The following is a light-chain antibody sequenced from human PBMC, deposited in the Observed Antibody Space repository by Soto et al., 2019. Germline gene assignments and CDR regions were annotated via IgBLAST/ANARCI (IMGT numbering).Light chain of an antibody. CDR3: SSFKSSTTYV. J-gene: IGLJ1*01. Sequence: QSVLTQSASVSGSPGQSITISCTGTSSDVGNYNYVSWYQQHPGEVPKLIIFNVNNRPSGVSNRFSGSKSGNTASLTISGLQAEDEADYYCSSFKSSTTYVFGTGTKVPVL. V-gene: IGLV2-14*01. CDR2: NVN. CDR1: SSDVGNYNY.